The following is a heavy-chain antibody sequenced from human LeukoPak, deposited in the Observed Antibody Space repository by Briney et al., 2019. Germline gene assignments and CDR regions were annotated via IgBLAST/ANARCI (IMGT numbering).Heavy chain of an antibody. CDR2: VSGSGNYA. CDR1: GFSFSSSG. CDR3: AKYYDFWSGYSQLYYYMDV. J-gene: IGHJ6*03. D-gene: IGHD3-3*01. Sequence: GGSLRLSCAASGFSFSSSGMSWVRQAPGKGLDWVSVVSGSGNYAYYADSVNGRLTISRDNSKNTLYLQMNSLRAEDTAVYYRAKYYDFWSGYSQLYYYMDVWGKGTTVTVSS. V-gene: IGHV3-23*01.